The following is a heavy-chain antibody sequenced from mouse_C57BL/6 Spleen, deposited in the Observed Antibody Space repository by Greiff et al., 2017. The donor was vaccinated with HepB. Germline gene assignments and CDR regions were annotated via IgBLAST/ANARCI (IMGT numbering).Heavy chain of an antibody. V-gene: IGHV2-6*01. CDR1: GFSLTSYG. CDR3: ATHLYYGNYYAMDY. J-gene: IGHJ4*01. Sequence: VQLVESGPGLVAPSQSLSITCTVSGFSLTSYGVDWVRQSPGKGLEWLGVIWGVGSTNYNSALKSRLSISKDNSKSQVFLKMNSLQTDDTAMYYCATHLYYGNYYAMDYWGQGTSVTVSS. D-gene: IGHD2-1*01. CDR2: IWGVGST.